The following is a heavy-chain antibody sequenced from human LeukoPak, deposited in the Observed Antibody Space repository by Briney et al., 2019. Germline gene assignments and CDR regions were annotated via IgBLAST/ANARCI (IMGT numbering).Heavy chain of an antibody. CDR3: AKVRYQLLIDY. CDR2: ISSSSSYI. Sequence: PGGSLRLSCAASGFTFSSYSMNWVRQAPGKGLEWVSSISSSSSYIYYADSVKGRFTISRDNSKNTLYPQMNSLRADDTAVYYCAKVRYQLLIDYWGQGTLVTVSS. J-gene: IGHJ4*02. V-gene: IGHV3-21*01. CDR1: GFTFSSYS. D-gene: IGHD2-2*01.